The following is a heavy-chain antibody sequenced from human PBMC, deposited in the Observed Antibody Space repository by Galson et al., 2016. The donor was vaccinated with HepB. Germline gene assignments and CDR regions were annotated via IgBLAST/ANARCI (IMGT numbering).Heavy chain of an antibody. V-gene: IGHV3-48*02. J-gene: IGHJ2*01. D-gene: IGHD2-15*01. Sequence: SLRLSCAASGFTFSSYTMNWVRQAPGKGLEWVSYISSSSSSIYYADSVKGRFTISRDNAKNSLFLQMNSLSDEDTAVYYCATQYCSGGSCYSAAPGYWYFDLWGRGTLVTVSS. CDR1: GFTFSSYT. CDR3: ATQYCSGGSCYSAAPGYWYFDL. CDR2: ISSSSSSI.